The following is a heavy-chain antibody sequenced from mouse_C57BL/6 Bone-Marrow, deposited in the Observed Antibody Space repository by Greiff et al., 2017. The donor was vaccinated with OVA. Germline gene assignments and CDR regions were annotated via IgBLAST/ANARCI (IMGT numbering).Heavy chain of an antibody. J-gene: IGHJ3*01. CDR1: GYTFTSYW. CDR2: IHPNSGST. V-gene: IGHV1-64*01. D-gene: IGHD2-4*01. CDR3: CDYAAY. Sequence: VKLKQPGAELVKPGASVKLSCKASGYTFTSYWMHWVKQRPGQGLEWIGMIHPNSGSTNYNEKFKSKATLTVDKSSSTAYMQLSSLTSEDSAVYYCCDYAAYWGQGTLVTVSA.